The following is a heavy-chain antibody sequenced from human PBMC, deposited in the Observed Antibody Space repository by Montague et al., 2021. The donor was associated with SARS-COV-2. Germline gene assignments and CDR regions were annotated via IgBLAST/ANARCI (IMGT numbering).Heavy chain of an antibody. CDR1: GFTFSSYS. J-gene: IGHJ3*02. Sequence: SLRLSCAASGFTFSSYSMNWVHQAPGKGLEWVSSISSSSSYIYYADSVKGRFTISRDNAKNSLYLQMNSLRAEDTAAYYCARPRWDAFDIWGQGTMVTVSS. CDR3: ARPRWDAFDI. D-gene: IGHD6-13*01. CDR2: ISSSSSYI. V-gene: IGHV3-21*01.